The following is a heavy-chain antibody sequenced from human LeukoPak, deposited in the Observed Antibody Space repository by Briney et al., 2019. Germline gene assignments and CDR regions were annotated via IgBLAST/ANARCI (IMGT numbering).Heavy chain of an antibody. CDR3: AKYYYDSSGYYGLRS. CDR2: INTNTGNP. V-gene: IGHV7-4-1*02. D-gene: IGHD3-22*01. CDR1: GYTFTSYA. Sequence: ASVKVSCKASGYTFTSYAMNWVRQAPGQGLEWMGWINTNTGNPTYAQGFTGRFVFSLDTSVSTAYLQINSLKAEDTAVYYCAKYYYDSSGYYGLRSWGQGTLVTVSS. J-gene: IGHJ5*02.